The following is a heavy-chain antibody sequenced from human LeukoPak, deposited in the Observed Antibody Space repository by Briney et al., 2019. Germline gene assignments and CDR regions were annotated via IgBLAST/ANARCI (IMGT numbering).Heavy chain of an antibody. D-gene: IGHD2-15*01. V-gene: IGHV3-23*01. CDR2: ISGSGGST. CDR1: GFTFSSYA. CDR3: ASRLGYCSGGSCYLDY. J-gene: IGHJ4*02. Sequence: PGGSLRVSCAASGFTFSSYAMSWVRQPPAKGLDWVSAISGSGGSTYYADSVKGRFTISRDNSKNTLYLQMNSLRAEDTAVYYCASRLGYCSGGSCYLDYWGQGTLVTVSS.